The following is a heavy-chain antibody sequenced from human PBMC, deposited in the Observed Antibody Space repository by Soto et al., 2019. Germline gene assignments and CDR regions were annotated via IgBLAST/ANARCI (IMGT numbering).Heavy chain of an antibody. V-gene: IGHV4-4*02. D-gene: IGHD2-8*02. CDR3: ARATWWGDSLNAFDI. Sequence: QVQLQESGPGLVKPSGTLSLTCAVSGGSTSRTNWWSWVRQPPGKGLEWIGEIYHSGSTNYTPSLKSRVTISVDKSKNQFSLKLSSVTAADTAVYYCARATWWGDSLNAFDIWGQGTMVTVSS. CDR1: GGSTSRTNW. J-gene: IGHJ3*02. CDR2: IYHSGST.